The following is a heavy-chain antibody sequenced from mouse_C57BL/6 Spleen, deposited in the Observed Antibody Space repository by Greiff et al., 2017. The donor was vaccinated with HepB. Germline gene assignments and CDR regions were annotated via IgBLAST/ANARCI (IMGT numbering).Heavy chain of an antibody. V-gene: IGHV1-82*01. CDR2: IYPGDGDT. CDR3: ARSYGSREDYAMDY. D-gene: IGHD1-1*01. CDR1: GYAFSSSW. Sequence: VQLQQSGPELVKPGASVKISCKASGYAFSSSWMNWVKQRPGKGLEWIGRIYPGDGDTNYNGKFKGKATLTADKSSSTAYMQLSSLTSEDSAVYFCARSYGSREDYAMDYWGHGTSVTVSS. J-gene: IGHJ4*01.